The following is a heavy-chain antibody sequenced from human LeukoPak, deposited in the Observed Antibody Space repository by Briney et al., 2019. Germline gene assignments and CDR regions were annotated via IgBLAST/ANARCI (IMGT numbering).Heavy chain of an antibody. D-gene: IGHD3-9*01. CDR1: GYSFTSYW. V-gene: IGHV5-51*01. CDR3: ARSDYDILTGYYHYFDY. J-gene: IGHJ4*02. Sequence: GESLKISCKGSGYSFTSYWIGWVRQMPGKGLEWMGIICPGDSDTRYSPSFQGQVTISADKSISTAYLQWSSLKASDTAMYYCARSDYDILTGYYHYFDYWGQGTLVTVSS. CDR2: ICPGDSDT.